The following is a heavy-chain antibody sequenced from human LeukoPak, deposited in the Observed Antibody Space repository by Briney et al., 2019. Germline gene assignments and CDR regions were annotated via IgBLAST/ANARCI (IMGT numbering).Heavy chain of an antibody. D-gene: IGHD3-22*01. Sequence: SETLSLTCTVSGGSISSYYWSWIRQPPGKGPEWIGYIYYSGSTNYNPSLKSRVTISVDTSKNQFSLKLSSVTAADTAVYYCASQRYYDSSGYGDAFDIWGQGTMVTVSS. J-gene: IGHJ3*02. V-gene: IGHV4-59*08. CDR1: GGSISSYY. CDR2: IYYSGST. CDR3: ASQRYYDSSGYGDAFDI.